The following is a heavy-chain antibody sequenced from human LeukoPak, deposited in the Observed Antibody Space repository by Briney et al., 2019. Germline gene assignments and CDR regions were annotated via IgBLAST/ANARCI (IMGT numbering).Heavy chain of an antibody. Sequence: GSLRLSCTAPGFIFSGSWMAWIRQAPGKGLEWVAIIKKDGSEKYYVDSMKGRFTISRDNAKNSLFLQMNSLRAEDTAIYYCTTDTWYSAGHWGQGTLVTVSS. CDR2: IKKDGSEK. D-gene: IGHD2-15*01. CDR3: TTDTWYSAGH. J-gene: IGHJ4*02. V-gene: IGHV3-7*03. CDR1: GFIFSGSW.